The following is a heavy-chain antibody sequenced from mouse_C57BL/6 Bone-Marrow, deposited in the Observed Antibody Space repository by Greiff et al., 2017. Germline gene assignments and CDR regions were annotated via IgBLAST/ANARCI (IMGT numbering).Heavy chain of an antibody. CDR3: ARVSLDFDV. Sequence: VQLKESGGGLVKPGGSPKLSCAASGFTFSSYAMSWVRQTPEKRLEWVATISDGGSYTYYPDNVKGRFTISRDNAKNNLYLQMSHLKSEDTAMYYCARVSLDFDVWGTGTTVTVSS. J-gene: IGHJ1*03. V-gene: IGHV5-4*01. CDR2: ISDGGSYT. CDR1: GFTFSSYA.